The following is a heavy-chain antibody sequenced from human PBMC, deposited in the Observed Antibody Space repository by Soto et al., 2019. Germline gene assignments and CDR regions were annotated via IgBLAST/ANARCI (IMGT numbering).Heavy chain of an antibody. CDR3: ARSGYCSSTSCSRHDAFDI. CDR2: IITFIGEA. Sequence: SVKVSCKASGYTFTRSGISWVRQAPGQGLEWMGRIITFIGEANYAQKFQGRVTITADTSTSTAYMELSSLRSEDTAVYYCARSGYCSSTSCSRHDAFDIWGQGTMVTVSS. J-gene: IGHJ3*02. D-gene: IGHD2-2*01. V-gene: IGHV1-69*04. CDR1: GYTFTRSG.